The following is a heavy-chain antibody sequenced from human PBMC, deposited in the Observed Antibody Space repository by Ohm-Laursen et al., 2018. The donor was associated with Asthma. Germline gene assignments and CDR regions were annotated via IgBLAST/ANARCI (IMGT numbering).Heavy chain of an antibody. D-gene: IGHD4-23*01. V-gene: IGHV3-74*01. CDR1: GFIFSDYF. J-gene: IGHJ4*02. CDR2: LFPDGRRT. Sequence: SLRLSCAASGFIFSDYFMHWVRQRPGEGLVWISHLFPDGRRTNYADSVRGRFTISRDNAKNSLSLQMNSLRAEDTAVYYCVRSVDDGGNSGDYWGQGTLVTVSS. CDR3: VRSVDDGGNSGDY.